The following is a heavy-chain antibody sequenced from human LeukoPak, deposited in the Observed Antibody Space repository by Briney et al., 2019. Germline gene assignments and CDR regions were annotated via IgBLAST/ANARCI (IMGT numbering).Heavy chain of an antibody. CDR1: GYTFTGYY. D-gene: IGHD2-8*01. CDR3: ARARVGVNYFDY. CDR2: INPNSGGT. Sequence: ASVKVSCKASGYTFTGYYMHWVRQAPGQGLEWMGRINPNSGGTNYAQKFQGGVTMTRDTSISTAYMELSRLRSDDTAVYYCARARVGVNYFDYWGQGTLVTVSS. V-gene: IGHV1-2*06. J-gene: IGHJ4*02.